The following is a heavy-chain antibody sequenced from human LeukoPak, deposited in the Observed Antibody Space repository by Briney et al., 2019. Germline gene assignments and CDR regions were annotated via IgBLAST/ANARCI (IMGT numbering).Heavy chain of an antibody. CDR3: ARGSSSGWYEGPDY. CDR2: IIPIFGTA. D-gene: IGHD6-19*01. J-gene: IGHJ4*02. V-gene: IGHV1-69*13. CDR1: GGTFSSYA. Sequence: GASVKVSCKASGGTFSSYALSWVRQAPGQGLEWVGGIIPIFGTANYAQKFQGRVTITADESTSTAYMELSSLRSEDTAVYYCARGSSSGWYEGPDYWGQGTLVTVSS.